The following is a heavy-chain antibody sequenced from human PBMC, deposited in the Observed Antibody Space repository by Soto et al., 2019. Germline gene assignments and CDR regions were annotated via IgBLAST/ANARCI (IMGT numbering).Heavy chain of an antibody. CDR2: IYYSGST. J-gene: IGHJ6*02. V-gene: IGHV4-61*01. Sequence: SQTRSLTCTFSRGSVSSGSYYWGWIRQPPGKGLEWIGYIYYSGSTNYNPSLKSRVTISVDTSKNQFSLKLSSVTAADTAVYYCVLFYYYGMDVWGQGTTVTVSS. CDR1: RGSVSSGSYY. D-gene: IGHD2-15*01. CDR3: VLFYYYGMDV.